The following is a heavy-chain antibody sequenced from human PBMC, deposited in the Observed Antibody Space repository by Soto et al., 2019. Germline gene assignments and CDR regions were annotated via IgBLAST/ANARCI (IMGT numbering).Heavy chain of an antibody. D-gene: IGHD2-21*02. V-gene: IGHV4-61*01. CDR1: GGSVSSGSYY. CDR3: ARVDVDCGGDCYLFDY. Sequence: QVQLQESGPGLVKPSETLSLTCTVSGGSVSSGSYYWSWIRQPPGKGLEWIGYIYYSGSTNYNPSHKSRVTISVDTSKNQFSLKLSSVTAADTAVYYCARVDVDCGGDCYLFDYWGQGTLVTVSS. CDR2: IYYSGST. J-gene: IGHJ4*02.